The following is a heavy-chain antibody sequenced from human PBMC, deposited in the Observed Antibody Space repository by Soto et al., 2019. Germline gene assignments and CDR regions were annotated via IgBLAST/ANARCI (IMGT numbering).Heavy chain of an antibody. V-gene: IGHV4-59*01. CDR1: GGSISSYY. Sequence: SSETLSLTCTVSGGSISSYYWSWIRQPPGKGLEWIGYIYYSGSTNYNPSLKSRVTISVDTSKNQFSLKLSSVTAADTAVYYCARVQWELLYGMDVWGQGTTVTVSS. D-gene: IGHD1-26*01. J-gene: IGHJ6*02. CDR3: ARVQWELLYGMDV. CDR2: IYYSGST.